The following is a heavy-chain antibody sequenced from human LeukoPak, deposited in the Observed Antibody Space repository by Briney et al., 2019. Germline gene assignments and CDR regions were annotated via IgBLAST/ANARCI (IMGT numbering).Heavy chain of an antibody. CDR3: AKDRPGDSSSWYFDY. Sequence: GGSLRLSCAASGFTFSSYGMHWVRQAPGKGLEWVAVISYDGSNKYYADSVKGRFTISRDNSKNTLYLQMNSLRAEDTAVYYCAKDRPGDSSSWYFDYWGQGTLVTVSS. CDR1: GFTFSSYG. V-gene: IGHV3-30*18. CDR2: ISYDGSNK. D-gene: IGHD6-13*01. J-gene: IGHJ4*02.